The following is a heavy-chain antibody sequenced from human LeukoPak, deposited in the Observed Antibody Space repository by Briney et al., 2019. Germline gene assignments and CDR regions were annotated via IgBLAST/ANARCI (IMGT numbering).Heavy chain of an antibody. V-gene: IGHV3-48*01. Sequence: PGGSLRLSCSASGFAFSSYGMNWVRQAPGKGLKWVSYISASSGTIFYADSVKGRFTVSRDNAKNSLYLQMNSLRAEDTGVYYCAREAGSADHWGQGTLVTVSS. D-gene: IGHD6-25*01. J-gene: IGHJ4*02. CDR2: ISASSGTI. CDR3: AREAGSADH. CDR1: GFAFSSYG.